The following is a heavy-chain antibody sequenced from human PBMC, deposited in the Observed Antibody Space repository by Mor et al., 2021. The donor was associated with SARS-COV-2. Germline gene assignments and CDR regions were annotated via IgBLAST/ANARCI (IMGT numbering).Heavy chain of an antibody. V-gene: IGHV4-34*01. CDR2: GST. Sequence: GSTNYNPSLKSRHTISLDTSKNQFSLKLNSVTAADTAVYYSATGVPGYWGQGTPVTVSS. J-gene: IGHJ4*02. CDR3: ATGVPGY.